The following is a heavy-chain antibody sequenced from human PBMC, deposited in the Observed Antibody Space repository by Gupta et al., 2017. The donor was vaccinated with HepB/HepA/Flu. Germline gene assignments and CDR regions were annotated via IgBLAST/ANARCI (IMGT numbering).Heavy chain of an antibody. D-gene: IGHD3-3*01. CDR1: GGSISRNSYY. Sequence: QLLLQESGPGLVRPSETLSLTCSVSGGSISRNSYYWAWIRQPPGKGLEWLGTVYYSGDTYYNPSLKSRITISVDTSKSQFSLNLSSLTAADTAMYYGARSLGVGARFDPWGQGILVTVSS. CDR3: ARSLGVGARFDP. V-gene: IGHV4-39*01. J-gene: IGHJ5*02. CDR2: VYYSGDT.